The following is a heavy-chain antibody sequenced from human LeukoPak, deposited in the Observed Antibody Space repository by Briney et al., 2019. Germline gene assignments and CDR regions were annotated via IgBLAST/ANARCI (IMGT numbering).Heavy chain of an antibody. CDR1: GFTFSSYA. CDR2: ISNNGSNK. Sequence: PGGSLRLSCAASGFTFSSYAMHWVRQAPGKGLEWVAVISNNGSNKYYADSVRGRFTISRDNSKNTLYLQMNSLRAEDTAVYYCARTIVVVTGPWDYWGQGTLVTVSS. J-gene: IGHJ4*02. CDR3: ARTIVVVTGPWDY. D-gene: IGHD2-21*02. V-gene: IGHV3-30-3*01.